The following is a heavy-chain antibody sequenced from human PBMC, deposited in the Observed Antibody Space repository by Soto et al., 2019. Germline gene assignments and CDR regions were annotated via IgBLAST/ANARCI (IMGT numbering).Heavy chain of an antibody. Sequence: GGSLRLSCAASGFTFSIYAMNWVRQTPGKGLEWVSGISGSGGSTYYADSVKGRFTISRDNSKNTLYLQMNSLRAEDTAVYYCAKDERIAAAGTGGVYWGQGTLVTVSS. J-gene: IGHJ4*02. CDR3: AKDERIAAAGTGGVY. D-gene: IGHD6-13*01. CDR2: ISGSGGST. CDR1: GFTFSIYA. V-gene: IGHV3-23*01.